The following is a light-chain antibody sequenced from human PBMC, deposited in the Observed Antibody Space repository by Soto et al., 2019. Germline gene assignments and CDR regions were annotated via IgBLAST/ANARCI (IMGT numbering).Light chain of an antibody. V-gene: IGKV3-15*01. CDR3: KQCNWPLT. J-gene: IGKJ4*01. CDR2: DAS. CDR1: QSVSSN. Sequence: EIVMTQFPATLSVSTRQVARLSGRASQSVSSNLAWYQQKPGQAPRLLIYDASTRATGIPDRFSGSGSDTEFTLTISSLQSEDFAVYYCKQCNWPLTCGGGNTVAIK.